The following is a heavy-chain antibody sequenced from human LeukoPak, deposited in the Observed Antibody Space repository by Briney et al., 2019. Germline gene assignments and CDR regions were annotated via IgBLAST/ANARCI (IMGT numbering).Heavy chain of an antibody. CDR2: IIPILGIA. CDR3: ARQGYSNIWYWRYNWFDP. Sequence: SVKVSCKASGGTFSSYAISWVRQAPGQGLEWMGRIIPILGIANYAQKFQGRVTITADKSTSTAYMELSSLRSEDTAVYYCARQGYSNIWYWRYNWFDPWGQGTLVTVSS. D-gene: IGHD6-13*01. CDR1: GGTFSSYA. V-gene: IGHV1-69*04. J-gene: IGHJ5*02.